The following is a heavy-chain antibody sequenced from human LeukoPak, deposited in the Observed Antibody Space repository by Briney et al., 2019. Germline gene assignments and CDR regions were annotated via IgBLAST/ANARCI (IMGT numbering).Heavy chain of an antibody. D-gene: IGHD3-22*01. Sequence: GGSLRLSCAASGITVSSNYMSWVRQAPGKGLEWVSIIYSGGSTYYADSVKGRFTISRDNSKNTLYLQMNSLRAEDTAVYYCARDISSGYYDAFDIWGQGTMVTVSS. J-gene: IGHJ3*02. CDR3: ARDISSGYYDAFDI. CDR2: IYSGGST. CDR1: GITVSSNY. V-gene: IGHV3-66*01.